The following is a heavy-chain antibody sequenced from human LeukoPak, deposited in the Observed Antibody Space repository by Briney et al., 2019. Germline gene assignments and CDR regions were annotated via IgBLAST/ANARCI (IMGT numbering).Heavy chain of an antibody. D-gene: IGHD1-7*01. CDR2: IKQDGSEI. Sequence: GGSLRLSCAASGFTLSSYWMSWVRQAPGKGLEWVANIKQDGSEINYVDSVKGRFTISRDNAKNSMLLQMNSLRAEDTAVYYCARINWNYVGSFDYWGQGTLVTVSS. CDR3: ARINWNYVGSFDY. CDR1: GFTLSSYW. V-gene: IGHV3-7*01. J-gene: IGHJ4*02.